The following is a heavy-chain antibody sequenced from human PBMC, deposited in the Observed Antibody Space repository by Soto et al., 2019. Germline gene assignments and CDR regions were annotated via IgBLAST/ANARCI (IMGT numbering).Heavy chain of an antibody. Sequence: QVQLVESGGGVVQPGRSLRLSCAASGFTFSSYAMHWVRPAPGKGLEWVAVISYDGSNKYYADSVKGRFTISRDNSKHTLYLQMNSLRAEDTAVYYCARARMTLLYYYDSSGYPDYWGQGSLFTVST. V-gene: IGHV3-30-3*01. CDR2: ISYDGSNK. CDR1: GFTFSSYA. J-gene: IGHJ4*02. CDR3: ARARMTLLYYYDSSGYPDY. D-gene: IGHD3-22*01.